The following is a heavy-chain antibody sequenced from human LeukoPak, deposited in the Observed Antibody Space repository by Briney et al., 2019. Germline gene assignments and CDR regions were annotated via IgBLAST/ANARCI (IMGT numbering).Heavy chain of an antibody. CDR3: ARDFDSPMAFDI. CDR1: GGSITTDNYC. V-gene: IGHV4-61*02. D-gene: IGHD3-9*01. CDR2: IYASGNT. Sequence: PSETLSLTCTVSGGSITTDNYCWSWIRQPAGKGLEWIGRIYASGNTNYNPSLKSRITISVDTSKNQFSLRLSSVTAADTAVYYCARDFDSPMAFDIWGQGTMVTVSS. J-gene: IGHJ3*02.